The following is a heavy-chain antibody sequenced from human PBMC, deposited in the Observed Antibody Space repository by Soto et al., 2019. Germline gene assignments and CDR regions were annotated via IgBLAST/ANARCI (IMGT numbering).Heavy chain of an antibody. Sequence: EVQLVESGGGLVQPGGSLRLSCAASGFTFSSYSMNWVRQAPGKGLEWVSYISSSSSTIYYADSVKGRFTISRDNAKNSLYLQMNSLRAEDTAVYYCAREGENVVVTAIQAIDYWGQGTLVTVSS. D-gene: IGHD2-21*02. J-gene: IGHJ4*02. V-gene: IGHV3-48*01. CDR1: GFTFSSYS. CDR3: AREGENVVVTAIQAIDY. CDR2: ISSSSSTI.